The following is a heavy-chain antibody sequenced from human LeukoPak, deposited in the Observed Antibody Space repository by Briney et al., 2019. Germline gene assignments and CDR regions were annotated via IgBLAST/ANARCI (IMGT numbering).Heavy chain of an antibody. CDR3: ARDVPTGRFDY. CDR1: GGSIRSSSYY. J-gene: IGHJ4*02. V-gene: IGHV4-39*07. CDR2: IYYSGTT. Sequence: SETLSLTCTVSGGSIRSSSYYWGWIRQPPGKGLEWIGSIYYSGTTYYNPSLKSRVTISVDTSKNQFSLKLTSVTAADTAVYYCARDVPTGRFDYWGQGTLVTVSS.